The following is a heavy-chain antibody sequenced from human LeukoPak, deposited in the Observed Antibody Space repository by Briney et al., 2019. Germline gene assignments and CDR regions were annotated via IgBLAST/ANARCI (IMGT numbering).Heavy chain of an antibody. V-gene: IGHV1-69*13. Sequence: ASVKVSCKASGGTFSSYAISWVRQAPGQWLEWMGGIIPIFGTANYAQKFQGRVTITADESTSTAYMELSSLRSEDTAVYYCARMVAGYYDSSGYYLEWGQGTLVTVSS. CDR3: ARMVAGYYDSSGYYLE. J-gene: IGHJ4*02. D-gene: IGHD3-22*01. CDR1: GGTFSSYA. CDR2: IIPIFGTA.